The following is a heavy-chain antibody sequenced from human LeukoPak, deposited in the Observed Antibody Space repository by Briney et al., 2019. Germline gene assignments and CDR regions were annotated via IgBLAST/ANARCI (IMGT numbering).Heavy chain of an antibody. CDR3: ARTNKHGGYCSSTSCYGRYYYYGMDV. Sequence: SETLSLTCAVYGGSFSVYYWSWLRHPPGKGLEWIGEINHSGSTNSKPSPKSRVTLSVDTSKNQFSPKLSSVTAADTAVYYCARTNKHGGYCSSTSCYGRYYYYGMDVWGQGTTVTVSS. V-gene: IGHV4-34*01. J-gene: IGHJ6*02. CDR2: INHSGST. D-gene: IGHD2-2*01. CDR1: GGSFSVYY.